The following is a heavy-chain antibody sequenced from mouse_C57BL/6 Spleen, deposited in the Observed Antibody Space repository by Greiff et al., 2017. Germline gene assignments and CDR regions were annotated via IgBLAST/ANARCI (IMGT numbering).Heavy chain of an antibody. V-gene: IGHV1-61*01. D-gene: IGHD1-1*01. CDR3: ARGGIYDQGYYAMDD. J-gene: IGHJ4*01. Sequence: QVQLQQPGAELVRPGSSVKLSCKASGYTFTSYWMDWVKQRPGQGLEWIGNIYPSDSETHYNQKFKDKATLTVDKSSSTAYMTHSSRKSEDSAVYYCARGGIYDQGYYAMDDWGQGTSVTVSS. CDR1: GYTFTSYW. CDR2: IYPSDSET.